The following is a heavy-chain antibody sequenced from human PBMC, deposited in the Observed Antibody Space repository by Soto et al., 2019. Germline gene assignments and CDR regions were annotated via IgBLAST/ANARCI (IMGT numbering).Heavy chain of an antibody. CDR2: IYYSGST. CDR1: GGSISSYY. Sequence: PSETLSLTCTVSGGSISSYYWSRVRQPPGKGLEWIGYIYYSGSTNYNPSLKSRVTISVDTSKNQFSLKLSSVTAADTAVYYCARTGNYYYYGMDVWGQGTTVTVYS. V-gene: IGHV4-59*01. CDR3: ARTGNYYYYGMDV. J-gene: IGHJ6*02.